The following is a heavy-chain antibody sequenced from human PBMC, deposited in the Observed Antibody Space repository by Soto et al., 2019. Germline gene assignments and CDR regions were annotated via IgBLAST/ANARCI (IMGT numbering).Heavy chain of an antibody. J-gene: IGHJ6*02. V-gene: IGHV3-30-3*01. Sequence: PGGSLRLSCAASGFTFSSYAMHWVRQAPGKGLEWVAVISYDGSNKYYADSVKGRFTISRDNSKNTLYLQTNSLRAEDTAVYYCASQDGSIAAPPNYYYYGMDVWGQGTTVTVSS. D-gene: IGHD6-6*01. CDR1: GFTFSSYA. CDR3: ASQDGSIAAPPNYYYYGMDV. CDR2: ISYDGSNK.